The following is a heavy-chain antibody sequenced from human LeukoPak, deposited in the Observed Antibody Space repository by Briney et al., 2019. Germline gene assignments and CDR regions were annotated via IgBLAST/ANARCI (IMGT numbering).Heavy chain of an antibody. Sequence: GASVKVSCKASGYTFTSYGISWVRQAPGQGLEWMGWISAYNGNTNYEQKLQGRVTMTTDTSTSTAYMELRSLRSDDTAVYYCARVGGVVVAAKIDYWGQGTLVTVSS. J-gene: IGHJ4*02. V-gene: IGHV1-18*01. CDR3: ARVGGVVVAAKIDY. D-gene: IGHD2-15*01. CDR1: GYTFTSYG. CDR2: ISAYNGNT.